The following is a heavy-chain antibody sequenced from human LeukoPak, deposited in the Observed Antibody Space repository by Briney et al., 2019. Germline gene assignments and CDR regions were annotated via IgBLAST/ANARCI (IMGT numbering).Heavy chain of an antibody. CDR1: GFTFSSND. Sequence: GRSLTLSCAASGFTFSSNDMQWVRQAPGKGLEWVALIWYDGSKKYYADSVKGRFTISRDNSENTLYLQLNSLRAEDTAIYYCARLQGVSTFDYWGQGTLVTVSS. V-gene: IGHV3-33*01. D-gene: IGHD5/OR15-5a*01. J-gene: IGHJ4*02. CDR2: IWYDGSKK. CDR3: ARLQGVSTFDY.